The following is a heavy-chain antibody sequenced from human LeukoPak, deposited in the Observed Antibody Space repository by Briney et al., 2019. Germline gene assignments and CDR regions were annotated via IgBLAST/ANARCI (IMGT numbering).Heavy chain of an antibody. CDR1: GFTFSSYS. J-gene: IGHJ6*03. Sequence: GGSLRLSCAASGFTFSSYSRNWFRQAQGKGLDWVSSISSSSSYIYYADSVRGRFTISRDNAKNSLYLQMNSLRAEDTAVYYCASYYYYYYMDVWGKGTTVTVSS. V-gene: IGHV3-21*01. CDR2: ISSSSSYI. CDR3: ASYYYYYYMDV.